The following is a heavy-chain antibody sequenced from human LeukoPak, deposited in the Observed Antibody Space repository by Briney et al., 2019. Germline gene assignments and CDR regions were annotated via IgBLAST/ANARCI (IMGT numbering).Heavy chain of an antibody. CDR1: GFAFNTYA. CDR3: ARGGRPGDY. V-gene: IGHV3-48*02. Sequence: GGSLRLSCAASGFAFNTYAMNWVRQAPGKGLEWVSYISGSSSAIYYADSVGGRFTISRDNAKNSLYQQMNSLRDEDTAVYYCARGGRPGDYWGQGTLVTVSS. D-gene: IGHD1-26*01. J-gene: IGHJ4*02. CDR2: ISGSSSAI.